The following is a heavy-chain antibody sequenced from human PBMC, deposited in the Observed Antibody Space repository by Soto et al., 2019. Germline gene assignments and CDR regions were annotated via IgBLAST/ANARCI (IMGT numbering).Heavy chain of an antibody. CDR1: GFTFSSCS. D-gene: IGHD6-19*01. Sequence: PGGSLRLSCAASGFTFSSCSMNWVRQAPGKGLEWVSSISSSSSYIYYADSVKGRFTISRDNAKNSLYLQMNSLRAEDTAVYYCARDKGIAVAGTIDYYYGMDVWGQGTTVTVSS. CDR2: ISSSSSYI. J-gene: IGHJ6*02. CDR3: ARDKGIAVAGTIDYYYGMDV. V-gene: IGHV3-21*01.